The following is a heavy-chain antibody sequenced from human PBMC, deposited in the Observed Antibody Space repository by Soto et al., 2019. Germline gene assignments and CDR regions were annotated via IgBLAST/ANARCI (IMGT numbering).Heavy chain of an antibody. CDR3: ARVEAAVRGRERLTLGYDCYIDV. V-gene: IGHV3-21*01. J-gene: IGHJ6*03. CDR2: ISSSSSYI. CDR1: GFTFSSYS. D-gene: IGHD3-9*01. Sequence: EVQLVESGGGRVKPGGSLRLSCAASGFTFSSYSMNWVRQAPGKGLEWVSSISSSSSYIYYADSVKGRFTISIDNAKNARYLQMNSLRAEDTAVYYCARVEAAVRGRERLTLGYDCYIDVWGKGTTVTVSS.